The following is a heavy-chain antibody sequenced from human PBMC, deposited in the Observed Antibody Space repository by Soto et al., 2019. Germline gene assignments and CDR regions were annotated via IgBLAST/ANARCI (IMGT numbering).Heavy chain of an antibody. Sequence: GGSLRLSCAASGFTFSSYAMSWVRQAPGKGLEWGSAISGSGGSTYYSDSVKGRFTIARDKSNHKLYLQMNSLRAEDTAVYYCAKGLGGFWDYGDYYFDYWDQGTLVTVSS. D-gene: IGHD4-17*01. J-gene: IGHJ4*02. CDR3: AKGLGGFWDYGDYYFDY. CDR1: GFTFSSYA. V-gene: IGHV3-23*01. CDR2: ISGSGGST.